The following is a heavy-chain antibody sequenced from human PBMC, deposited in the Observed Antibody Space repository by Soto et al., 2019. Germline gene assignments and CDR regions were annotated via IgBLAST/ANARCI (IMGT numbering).Heavy chain of an antibody. Sequence: EVQLVESGGGLVKPGGSLTLSCAASGFAFRSYNMNWVRQAPGKGLEWVASISSGSSNIYYADSVKGRFTISRDNAKNSLFRQMDSLRAEDSAVYYCAGATVVAATFDFWGQGTLVTVSS. D-gene: IGHD2-15*01. V-gene: IGHV3-21*01. CDR3: AGATVVAATFDF. J-gene: IGHJ4*02. CDR2: ISSGSSNI. CDR1: GFAFRSYN.